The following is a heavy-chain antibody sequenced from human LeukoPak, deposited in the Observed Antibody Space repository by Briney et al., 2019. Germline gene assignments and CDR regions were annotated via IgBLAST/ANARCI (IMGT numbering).Heavy chain of an antibody. J-gene: IGHJ4*02. V-gene: IGHV3-48*01. CDR1: GFTFSSYT. CDR3: ARVWGSYQSDY. Sequence: SGGSLRLSCAASGFTFSSYTMNWVRQAPGKGLGWVSYIGPSTGTYYADSVKGRFTISRDNVENSLYLQMNSLRVEDTAVYYCARVWGSYQSDYWGQGTLVTVSS. CDR2: IGPSTGT. D-gene: IGHD3-16*02.